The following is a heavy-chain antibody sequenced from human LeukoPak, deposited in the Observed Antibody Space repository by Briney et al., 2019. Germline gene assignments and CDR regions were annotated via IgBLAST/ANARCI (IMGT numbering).Heavy chain of an antibody. Sequence: GGSLRLSCAASGFTFSSYEMNWVRQAPGKGLEWVSYISSSGSTIYYADSVKGRFTISRDNAKNSLCLQMNSLRAEGTAVYYCSGSYYQLPDYWGQGTLVTVSS. CDR1: GFTFSSYE. D-gene: IGHD1-26*01. J-gene: IGHJ4*02. CDR3: SGSYYQLPDY. CDR2: ISSSGSTI. V-gene: IGHV3-48*03.